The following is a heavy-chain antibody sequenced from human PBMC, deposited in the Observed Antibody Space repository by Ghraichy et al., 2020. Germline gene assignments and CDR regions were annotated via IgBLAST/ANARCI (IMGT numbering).Heavy chain of an antibody. CDR3: ARAPPWETNYYGSGSYSRADYYYGMDV. CDR2: ISAYNGNT. Sequence: ASVKVSCKASGYTFTSYGISWVRQAPGQGLEWMGWISAYNGNTNYAQKLQGRVTMTTDTSTSTAYMELRSLRSDDTAVYYCARAPPWETNYYGSGSYSRADYYYGMDVWGQGTTVTVSS. J-gene: IGHJ6*02. V-gene: IGHV1-18*04. CDR1: GYTFTSYG. D-gene: IGHD3-10*01.